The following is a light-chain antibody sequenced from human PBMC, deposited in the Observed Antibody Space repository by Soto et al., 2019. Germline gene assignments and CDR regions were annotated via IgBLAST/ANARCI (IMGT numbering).Light chain of an antibody. V-gene: IGKV3-11*01. CDR1: QSVSSY. J-gene: IGKJ4*01. CDR2: DAS. CDR3: QQFSSYPLT. Sequence: EIVLTHSPATLSLSPCERATLSSRASQSVSSYLAWYQQKPGQAPRLLIYDASSRATGIPDRFSGGGSGTDFTLTISRLEPEDFAVYYCQQFSSYPLTFGGGTKVDI.